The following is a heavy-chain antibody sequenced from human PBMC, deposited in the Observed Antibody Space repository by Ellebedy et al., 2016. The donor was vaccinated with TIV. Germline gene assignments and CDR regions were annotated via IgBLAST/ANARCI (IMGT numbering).Heavy chain of an antibody. CDR3: ERGGPYGTIERQLDY. Sequence: GESLKISCAASLFPFSVYWLHFVRQVPGKGLVWVSRIPRDGKRIDYADSVKGRFSISRDNAKRTLYLQMNSLGVEDTAVFHCERGGPYGTIERQLDYWGQGTLVTVSS. J-gene: IGHJ4*02. CDR2: IPRDGKRI. CDR1: LFPFSVYW. D-gene: IGHD1-7*01. V-gene: IGHV3-74*01.